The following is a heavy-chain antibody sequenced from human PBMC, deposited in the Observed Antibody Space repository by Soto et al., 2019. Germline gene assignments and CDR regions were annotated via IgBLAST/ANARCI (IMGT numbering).Heavy chain of an antibody. V-gene: IGHV4-59*01. CDR3: AREYYYDSSGPEPYYYYGMDV. CDR1: GGSISSYY. Sequence: SETLSLTCTVSGGSISSYYWSWIRQPPGKGLEWIGYIYYSGSTNYNPSLKSRVTISVDTSKNQFSLKLSSVTAADTAVYYCAREYYYDSSGPEPYYYYGMDVWDQGTTVTVSS. D-gene: IGHD3-22*01. CDR2: IYYSGST. J-gene: IGHJ6*02.